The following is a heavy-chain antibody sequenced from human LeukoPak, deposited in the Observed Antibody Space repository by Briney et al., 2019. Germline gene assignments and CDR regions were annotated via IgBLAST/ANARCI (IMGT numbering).Heavy chain of an antibody. V-gene: IGHV3-23*01. Sequence: GGSLRLSCAASGFTFSSSAMSWVRQVPGKGLEWVSGISASGGSTSYADSVKGRLTISRDNPKNTLYLQMDSLRAEDTAVYYCAKARVSTTATANFDSWGQGTLVTVSS. CDR2: ISASGGST. D-gene: IGHD1-1*01. CDR1: GFTFSSSA. CDR3: AKARVSTTATANFDS. J-gene: IGHJ4*02.